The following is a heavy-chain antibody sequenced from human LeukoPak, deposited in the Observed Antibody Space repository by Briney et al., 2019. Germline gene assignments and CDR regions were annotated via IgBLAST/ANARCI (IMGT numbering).Heavy chain of an antibody. CDR3: ASGEDYYYYYMDV. J-gene: IGHJ6*03. CDR1: GYTFTRYD. V-gene: IGHV1-8*01. CDR2: INPNSGNT. Sequence: GASVKVSCKASGYTFTRYDINWVRQATGQGLEWMGWINPNSGNTRYAQKFQGRVTMTRNTPISTAYMELRSLGSEDTAVYYCASGEDYYYYYMDVSGKGTTVSVSS.